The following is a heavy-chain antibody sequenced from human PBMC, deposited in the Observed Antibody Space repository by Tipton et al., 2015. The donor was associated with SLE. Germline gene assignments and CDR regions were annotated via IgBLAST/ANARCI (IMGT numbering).Heavy chain of an antibody. Sequence: TLSLTCTVSGGSISSYYWSWIRQPPGKGLEWIGYIYYSGSTNYNPSLKSRVTISVGTSKNQFSLKLSSVTAADTAVYYCARVYFHSSSSGFDYWGQGTLVTVSS. CDR3: ARVYFHSSSSGFDY. D-gene: IGHD6-6*01. CDR2: IYYSGST. CDR1: GGSISSYY. J-gene: IGHJ4*02. V-gene: IGHV4-59*01.